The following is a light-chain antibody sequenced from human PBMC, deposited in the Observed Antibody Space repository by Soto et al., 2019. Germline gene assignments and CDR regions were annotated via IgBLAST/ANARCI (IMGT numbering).Light chain of an antibody. V-gene: IGKV1-27*01. CDR1: QGVLDY. CDR3: QVFNSVPFT. J-gene: IGKJ3*01. Sequence: DIQMTQSPASLSASVGDRVTITRRTSQGVLDYLAWYQQRPGEVPKLLIYPASTLHSGVPSRFSGSGHGTEFTLTISRLQPEDVATYYCQVFNSVPFTLGPATKVDIK. CDR2: PAS.